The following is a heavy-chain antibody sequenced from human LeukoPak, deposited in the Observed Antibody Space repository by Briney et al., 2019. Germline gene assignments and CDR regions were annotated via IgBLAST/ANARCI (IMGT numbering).Heavy chain of an antibody. CDR2: INHSGST. Sequence: SETLSLTCAVYGGSFSGYYWSWIRQPPGKGLEWIGEINHSGSTNYNPSLKSRVTISVDTSKNQFSLKLSSVTAADTAVYYCARRASWNNYYFDYWGQGTLVTVSS. J-gene: IGHJ4*02. V-gene: IGHV4-34*01. CDR1: GGSFSGYY. D-gene: IGHD1/OR15-1a*01. CDR3: ARRASWNNYYFDY.